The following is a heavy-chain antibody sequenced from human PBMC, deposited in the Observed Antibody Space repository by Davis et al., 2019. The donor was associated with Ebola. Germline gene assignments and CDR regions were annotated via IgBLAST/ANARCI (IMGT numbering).Heavy chain of an antibody. CDR3: ARRGTMVRGVNYYYYGMDV. V-gene: IGHV3-11*01. J-gene: IGHJ6*02. D-gene: IGHD3-10*01. CDR1: GFTFSDYY. Sequence: GESLKISCAASGFTFSDYYMSWIRQAPGKGLEWVSYISSSGSTIYYADSVKGRFTISRDNAKNSLYLQMNSLRAEDTAVYYCARRGTMVRGVNYYYYGMDVWGQGTTVTVSS. CDR2: ISSSGSTI.